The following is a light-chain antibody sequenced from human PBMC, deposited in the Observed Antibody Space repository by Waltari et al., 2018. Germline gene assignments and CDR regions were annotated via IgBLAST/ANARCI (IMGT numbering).Light chain of an antibody. CDR3: QVWDGSSDHYV. V-gene: IGLV3-21*02. CDR2: DDS. Sequence: SYVLTQPPSVSVAPGPTARITCGGNNIESKHVHWYQKKPGQAPGLVVYDDSDRPSGIPERFSGSNSGNAATLTIFGLEAGDEADYYCQVWDGSSDHYVFGSGTKVTVL. J-gene: IGLJ1*01. CDR1: NIESKH.